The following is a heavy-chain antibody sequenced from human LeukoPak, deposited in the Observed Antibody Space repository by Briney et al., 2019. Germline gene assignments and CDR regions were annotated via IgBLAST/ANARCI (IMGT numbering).Heavy chain of an antibody. J-gene: IGHJ4*02. CDR1: GGSISSGGYY. CDR3: ARLKYCSGGSCARALDY. D-gene: IGHD2-15*01. CDR2: ICYSGST. V-gene: IGHV4-31*03. Sequence: SQTLSLTCTVSGGSISSGGYYWSWIRQHPGKGLEWIGYICYSGSTYYNPSLKSRVTISVDTSKNQFSLKLSSVTAADTAVYYCARLKYCSGGSCARALDYWGQGTLVTVSS.